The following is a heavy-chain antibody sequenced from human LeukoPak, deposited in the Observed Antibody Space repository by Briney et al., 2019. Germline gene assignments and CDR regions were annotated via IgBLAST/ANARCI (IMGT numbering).Heavy chain of an antibody. Sequence: GGSLRLSCAASGFTFSSYWMHWVRQAPGKGLVWVSRISSDGRSTSYADSVKGRFTISRDNAKNTLYLQMNSLRAEDTAVYYCAGDSSGYYSWSGFSDYWGQGTLVTVSS. D-gene: IGHD3-22*01. V-gene: IGHV3-74*01. CDR3: AGDSSGYYSWSGFSDY. CDR1: GFTFSSYW. J-gene: IGHJ4*02. CDR2: ISSDGRST.